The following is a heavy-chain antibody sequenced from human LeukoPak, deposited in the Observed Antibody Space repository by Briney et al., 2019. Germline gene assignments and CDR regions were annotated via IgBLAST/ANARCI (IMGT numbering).Heavy chain of an antibody. CDR3: ARDLYLGGRGCFDY. V-gene: IGHV3-30*02. Sequence: SGGSLRLSCAASRFTFSNYGMHWVRQAPGKGLEWVAFVRYDGTNKYYADSVKGRFTISRDNSKNTLYLQMNSLRAEDTAVYYCARDLYLGGRGCFDYWGQGTLVTVSS. J-gene: IGHJ4*02. CDR1: RFTFSNYG. CDR2: VRYDGTNK. D-gene: IGHD2-8*01.